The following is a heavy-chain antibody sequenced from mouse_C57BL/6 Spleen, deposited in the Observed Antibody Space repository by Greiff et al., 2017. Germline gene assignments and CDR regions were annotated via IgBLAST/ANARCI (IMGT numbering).Heavy chain of an antibody. CDR2: INPNNGGT. D-gene: IGHD4-1*01. J-gene: IGHJ4*01. Sequence: VQLQQSGPELVKPGASVKISCKASGYTFTDYYMNWVKQSHGKSLEWIGDINPNNGGTSYNQKFKGKATLTVDKSSSTAYMELRSLTSEDSAVYYCARENWDEGYAMDYWGQGTSVTVSS. V-gene: IGHV1-26*01. CDR3: ARENWDEGYAMDY. CDR1: GYTFTDYY.